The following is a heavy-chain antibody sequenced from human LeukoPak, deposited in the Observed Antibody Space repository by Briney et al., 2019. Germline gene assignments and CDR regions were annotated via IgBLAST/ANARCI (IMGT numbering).Heavy chain of an antibody. D-gene: IGHD3-3*01. CDR3: TRLFLERSQNPDY. CDR2: INPNSGGT. V-gene: IGHV1-2*02. Sequence: GASVKVSCKASGYTFTGYYMHWVRQAPGQGLEGMGWINPNSGGTRYEQNFQGRVTMTRDTSISTVYMELSRLSSDDTAVFYCTRLFLERSQNPDYWGQGALVTVSS. CDR1: GYTFTGYY. J-gene: IGHJ4*02.